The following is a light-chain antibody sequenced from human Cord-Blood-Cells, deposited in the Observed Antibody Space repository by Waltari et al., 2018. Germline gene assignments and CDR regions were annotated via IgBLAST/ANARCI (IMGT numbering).Light chain of an antibody. V-gene: IGKV1-27*01. CDR2: AAS. J-gene: IGKJ4*01. CDR1: QGISNY. CDR3: QEYNSAPA. Sequence: IQMTQSPSPLSASVGDRVNITCRASQGISNYLAWYQQKPGKVPKLLIYAASTLQSGVPSQFSGSGSGTDFTLTISSLQPEDGATYYCQEYNSAPAFGGGAKVEIK.